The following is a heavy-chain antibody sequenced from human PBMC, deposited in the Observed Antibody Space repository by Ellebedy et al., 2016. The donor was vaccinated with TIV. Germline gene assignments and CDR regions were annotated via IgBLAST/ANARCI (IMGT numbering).Heavy chain of an antibody. CDR1: GFTFSNAW. CDR3: TTVSRPYYYDSSDYYGFFDY. J-gene: IGHJ4*02. D-gene: IGHD3-22*01. Sequence: GESLKISCAASGFTFSNAWMSWVRQAPGKGLEWVGHIKSKTDGGTTDYAAPMKGRFTISRDDSKNTLYLQMNSLKTEDTAVHYCTTVSRPYYYDSSDYYGFFDYWGQGTLVTVSS. CDR2: IKSKTDGGTT. V-gene: IGHV3-15*01.